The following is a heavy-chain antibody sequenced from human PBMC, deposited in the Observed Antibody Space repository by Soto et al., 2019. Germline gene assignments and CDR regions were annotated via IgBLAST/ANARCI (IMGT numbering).Heavy chain of an antibody. J-gene: IGHJ3*02. Sequence: QVQLVQSGAEVKKPGASVKVSCKASGYTFTSYYMHWVRQAPGQGLEWMGIINPSGGSTSYAQKFQGXDTXTXDTSTSTVYMELSSLRSEDTAVYYCARGGPARAFDIWGQGTMVTVSS. CDR1: GYTFTSYY. CDR3: ARGGPARAFDI. CDR2: INPSGGST. V-gene: IGHV1-46*03.